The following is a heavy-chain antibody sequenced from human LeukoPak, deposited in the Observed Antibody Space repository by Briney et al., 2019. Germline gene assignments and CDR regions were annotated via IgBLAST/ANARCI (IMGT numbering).Heavy chain of an antibody. CDR1: GGPFSGYY. V-gene: IGHV4-34*01. Sequence: SETLSLTCAVYGGPFSGYYWSWIRQPPGKGLEWIGEINHSGSTNYNPSLKSRVTISVDTSKNQFSLKLSSVTAADTAVYYCARSIAAAATYWGQGTLVTVSS. J-gene: IGHJ4*02. D-gene: IGHD6-13*01. CDR3: ARSIAAAATY. CDR2: INHSGST.